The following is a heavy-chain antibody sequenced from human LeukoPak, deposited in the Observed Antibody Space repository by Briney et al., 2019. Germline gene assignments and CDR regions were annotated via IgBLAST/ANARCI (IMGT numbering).Heavy chain of an antibody. CDR1: GGSIGSFY. D-gene: IGHD2-2*01. CDR3: ARSLSGTSSDY. CDR2: IYYSGST. Sequence: SETLSLICTVSGGSIGSFYWSWIRQPPGKGPEWIGYIYYSGSTNYNPSLKSRVTISVDTSKNQFSLKLSSVTAADTAVYYCARSLSGTSSDYWGQGTLVTVSS. V-gene: IGHV4-59*01. J-gene: IGHJ4*02.